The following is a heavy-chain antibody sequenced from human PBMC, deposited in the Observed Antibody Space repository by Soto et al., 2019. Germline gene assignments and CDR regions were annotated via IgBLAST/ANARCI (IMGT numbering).Heavy chain of an antibody. CDR2: IYPSDSDT. Sequence: HGESLKISCKGSGYNFAGYWIAWVRQMPGKGLVLMGIIYPSDSDTRYRPSFQGQVTISAEKSISSAYLQWSSLRASDTAMYYCARHDYGDYVGRLSYGMEVWGQGTTVTVSS. D-gene: IGHD4-17*01. CDR1: GYNFAGYW. CDR3: ARHDYGDYVGRLSYGMEV. J-gene: IGHJ6*02. V-gene: IGHV5-51*01.